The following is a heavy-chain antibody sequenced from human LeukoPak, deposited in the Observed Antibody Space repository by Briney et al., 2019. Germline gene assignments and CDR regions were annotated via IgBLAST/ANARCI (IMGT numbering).Heavy chain of an antibody. V-gene: IGHV4-39*01. CDR3: ASMVDTAMVTSAFDI. J-gene: IGHJ3*02. Sequence: ASETLSLTCTVSGGSISSRSYNWGWIRQPPGKGLEWIGNIHYSGSTYYSPSLKSRVTISVDTSKNQFSLKLSSVTAADTAVYYCASMVDTAMVTSAFDIWGQGTMVTVSS. CDR2: IHYSGST. D-gene: IGHD5-18*01. CDR1: GGSISSRSYN.